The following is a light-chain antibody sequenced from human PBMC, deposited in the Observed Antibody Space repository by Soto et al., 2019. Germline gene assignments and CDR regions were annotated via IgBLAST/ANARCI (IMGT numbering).Light chain of an antibody. CDR2: RNN. CDR3: AVWNDSMSCV. CDR1: SSNIGSNY. J-gene: IGLJ2*01. Sequence: QSVLTQPPSASGTPGQRVTISCSGSSSNIGSNYVYWYQQLPGTAPKLLIYRNNQRPSVVPDRSSGPKSGTSASLAISGLGSKVAAGYCCAVWNDSMSCVFGAGTTLPV. V-gene: IGLV1-47*01.